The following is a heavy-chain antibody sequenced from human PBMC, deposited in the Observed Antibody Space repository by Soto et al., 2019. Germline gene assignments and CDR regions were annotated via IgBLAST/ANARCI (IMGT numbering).Heavy chain of an antibody. Sequence: GSLRLSCAASGFTFSSYAMSWVRQAPGKGLEWVSAISGSGGSTYYADSVKGRFTISRDNSKNTLYLQMNSLRAEDTAVYYCAKSAYTSPLSHYYYYGMDVWGQGTTVTVSS. CDR2: ISGSGGST. CDR1: GFTFSSYA. V-gene: IGHV3-23*01. J-gene: IGHJ6*02. D-gene: IGHD3-16*01. CDR3: AKSAYTSPLSHYYYYGMDV.